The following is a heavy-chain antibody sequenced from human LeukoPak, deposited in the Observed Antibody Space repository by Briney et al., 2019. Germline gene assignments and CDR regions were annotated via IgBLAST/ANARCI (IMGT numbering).Heavy chain of an antibody. Sequence: SGGSLRLSCEGSGFTFSEYWLHWVRQTPGKGLVWVSRSDGSDTSYADSVKGRFTISRDNAKNTLFLQMSSLRAEDTAVYYCARVASGSFSNSRCRSIDFWGQGTLVTVSS. CDR1: GFTFSEYW. CDR3: ARVASGSFSNSRCRSIDF. J-gene: IGHJ4*02. CDR2: SDGSDT. D-gene: IGHD2-2*01. V-gene: IGHV3-74*01.